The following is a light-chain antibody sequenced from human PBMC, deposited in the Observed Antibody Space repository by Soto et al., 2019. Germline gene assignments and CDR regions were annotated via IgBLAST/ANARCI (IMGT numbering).Light chain of an antibody. CDR3: QQYNSWPPIT. CDR1: ESVSSN. V-gene: IGKV3-15*01. CDR2: GAS. Sequence: VVMTQSPATLSVSPCEIATLSCSASESVSSNLAWYQQRPGQAPRLVIYGASTRATGIPARFSGGGSGTEFTLTISSLQSEDFAVYYCQQYNSWPPITFGQGTRLEIK. J-gene: IGKJ5*01.